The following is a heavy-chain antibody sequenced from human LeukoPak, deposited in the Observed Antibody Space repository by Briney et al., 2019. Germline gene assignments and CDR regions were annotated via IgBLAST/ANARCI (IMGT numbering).Heavy chain of an antibody. Sequence: ASVKVSCKASGYTFTGYYMHWVRQAPGQGLEWMGRINPNSGGTNYAQKLQGRVTMTTDTSTSTAYMELRSLRSDDTAVYYCARDQRSGYYLGRVDYWGQGTLVTVSS. V-gene: IGHV1-2*06. J-gene: IGHJ4*02. CDR1: GYTFTGYY. CDR2: INPNSGGT. CDR3: ARDQRSGYYLGRVDY. D-gene: IGHD3-22*01.